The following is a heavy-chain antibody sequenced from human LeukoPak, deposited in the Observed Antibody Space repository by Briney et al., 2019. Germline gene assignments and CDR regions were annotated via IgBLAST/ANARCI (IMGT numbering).Heavy chain of an antibody. V-gene: IGHV4-39*01. Sequence: SETLSLTCTVSGGSISRTSYYWGWIRQPPGKGLEWIGGVYYSGTTYYNPSLTVTISVDSSKNQFSPKLNSVTAADTAVYYCVGGASMIVQVDYWGQGALVTVSS. CDR1: GGSISRTSYY. CDR2: VYYSGTT. J-gene: IGHJ4*02. CDR3: VGGASMIVQVDY. D-gene: IGHD3-22*01.